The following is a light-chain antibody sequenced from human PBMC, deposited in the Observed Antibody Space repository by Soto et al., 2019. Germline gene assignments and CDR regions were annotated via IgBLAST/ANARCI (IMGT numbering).Light chain of an antibody. CDR3: QQFNKYFPFT. CDR1: QGISSA. CDR2: DAS. V-gene: IGKV1D-13*01. J-gene: IGKJ3*01. Sequence: AIQLTQSPSSLSASVGDRVTITCRASQGISSALAWYQQKPGKAPKLLIYDASSLESGVPSRFSGSGSGTAFTLTISSLQTEDFATYYCQQFNKYFPFTFDPGTKVDIK.